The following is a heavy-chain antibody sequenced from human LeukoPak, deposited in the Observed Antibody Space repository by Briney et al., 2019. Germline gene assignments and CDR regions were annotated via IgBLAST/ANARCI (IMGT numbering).Heavy chain of an antibody. V-gene: IGHV3-9*01. CDR3: AKGLSKSSSASYYTD. CDR1: GFTFDDYA. CDR2: ISWNSGAI. Sequence: GRSLRLSCAASGFTFDDYAMHWVRHAPGKGLEWVSGISWNSGAIGYADSVKGRFTISRDNAKNSLYLQMNSLRAEGTALYYCAKGLSKSSSASYYTDWGQGTLVTVSS. D-gene: IGHD2-2*02. J-gene: IGHJ4*02.